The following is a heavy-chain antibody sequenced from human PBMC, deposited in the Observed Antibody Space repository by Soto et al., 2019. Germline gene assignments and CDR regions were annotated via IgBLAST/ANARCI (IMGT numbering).Heavy chain of an antibody. J-gene: IGHJ6*02. D-gene: IGHD6-6*01. Sequence: QPGGSLRLSCAASGFTFSSYAMSWVRQAPGKGLEWVSAISGSGGGTHYADSVKGRFTISRDNSKNTLYLQMNSLRAEDTAVYYCAKETAARPDYGMDVWGQGTTVTVSS. CDR1: GFTFSSYA. CDR2: ISGSGGGT. V-gene: IGHV3-23*01. CDR3: AKETAARPDYGMDV.